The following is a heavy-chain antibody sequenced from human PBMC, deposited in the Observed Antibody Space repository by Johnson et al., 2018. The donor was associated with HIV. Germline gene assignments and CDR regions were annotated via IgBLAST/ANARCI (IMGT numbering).Heavy chain of an antibody. J-gene: IGHJ3*02. D-gene: IGHD3-22*01. CDR3: AREWGEDDYYESGGDAFDI. CDR2: ISYDGSNK. CDR1: GFTFSSYA. V-gene: IGHV3-30-3*01. Sequence: QVQLVESGGGVVQPGRSLRLSCAASGFTFSSYAMHWVRQAPGKGLELVAVISYDGSNKYYADSVKCRFTISRDNPKNTQYLQMNSLNADDTAGYYCAREWGEDDYYESGGDAFDIWGQGTIVTVSS.